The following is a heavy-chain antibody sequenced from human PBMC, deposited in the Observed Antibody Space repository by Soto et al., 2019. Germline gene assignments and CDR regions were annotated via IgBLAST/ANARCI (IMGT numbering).Heavy chain of an antibody. CDR2: ISSSSSTI. J-gene: IGHJ6*02. D-gene: IGHD4-17*01. CDR3: ARDRATVRKGYYYYGMDV. Sequence: GGSLRLSCAASGFTFSSYSMNWVRQAPGKGLEWVSYISSSSSTIYYADSVKGRFTISRDNAKNTLYLQMNSLRAEDTAVYYCARDRATVRKGYYYYGMDVWGQGTTVTVSS. CDR1: GFTFSSYS. V-gene: IGHV3-48*01.